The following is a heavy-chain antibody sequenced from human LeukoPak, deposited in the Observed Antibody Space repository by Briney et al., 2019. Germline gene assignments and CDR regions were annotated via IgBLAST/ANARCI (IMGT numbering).Heavy chain of an antibody. Sequence: GGSLRLSCAASGFTFSSYSINWVRQAPGKGLEWVSSITSTSSYIYYAGSVKGRFTISRDNSKNTLFLQMNSLRAEDTAVYFCAKDARRTSGWYFFDYWGQGTLVTVSS. CDR1: GFTFSSYS. D-gene: IGHD6-19*01. V-gene: IGHV3-21*04. CDR3: AKDARRTSGWYFFDY. J-gene: IGHJ4*02. CDR2: ITSTSSYI.